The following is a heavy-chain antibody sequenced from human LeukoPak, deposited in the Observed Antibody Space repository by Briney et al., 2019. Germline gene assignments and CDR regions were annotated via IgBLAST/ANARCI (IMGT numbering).Heavy chain of an antibody. V-gene: IGHV4-34*01. CDR2: INHSGST. CDR3: ASLKSSIAVAGSYYYYYMDV. J-gene: IGHJ6*03. D-gene: IGHD6-19*01. Sequence: RSSETLSLTCAVYGGSFSGYYWSWIRQPPGKGLEWIGEINHSGSTNYNPSLKSRVTISVDTSKNQFSLKLSSVTAADTAVYYCASLKSSIAVAGSYYYYYMDVWGKGTTVTVSS. CDR1: GGSFSGYY.